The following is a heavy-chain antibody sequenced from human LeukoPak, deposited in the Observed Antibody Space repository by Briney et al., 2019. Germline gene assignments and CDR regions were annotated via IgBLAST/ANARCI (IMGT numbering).Heavy chain of an antibody. CDR2: IYHSGST. CDR1: GYSISSGYY. V-gene: IGHV4-38-2*02. J-gene: IGHJ5*02. D-gene: IGHD3-3*01. Sequence: TSETLSLTCTVSGYSISSGYYWGWIRQPPGKGLEWIGSIYHSGSTYYNPSLKSRVTISVDTSKNQFSLKLSSVTAADTAVYYCARGNHITIFGVAPGWFDPWGQGTLVTVSS. CDR3: ARGNHITIFGVAPGWFDP.